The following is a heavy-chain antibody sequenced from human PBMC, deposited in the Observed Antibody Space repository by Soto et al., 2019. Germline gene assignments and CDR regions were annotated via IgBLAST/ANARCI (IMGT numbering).Heavy chain of an antibody. J-gene: IGHJ6*02. V-gene: IGHV3-33*01. D-gene: IGHD2-2*01. CDR1: GFTFSSYG. CDR3: ARDWCSSTSCYPTDYYYGMDV. Sequence: LRLSCAASGFTFSSYGMHWVRQAPGKGLEWVAVIWYDGSNKYYADSVKGRFTISRDNSKNTLYLQMNSLRAEDTAVYYCARDWCSSTSCYPTDYYYGMDVWGQGTTVTVSS. CDR2: IWYDGSNK.